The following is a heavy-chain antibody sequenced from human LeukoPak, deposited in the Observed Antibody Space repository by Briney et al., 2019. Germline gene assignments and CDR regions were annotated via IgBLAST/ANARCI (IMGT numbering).Heavy chain of an antibody. J-gene: IGHJ4*02. V-gene: IGHV5-51*01. D-gene: IGHD3-22*01. CDR1: GYSFTSYW. CDR3: ARRSYYYDSSDYYYFDY. CDR2: IYPGDSDT. Sequence: GESLKISCKGSGYSFTSYWIGRVRQMPGKGLEWMGIIYPGDSDTRYSPSFQGQVTISADKSISTAYLQWSSLKASDTAMYYCARRSYYYDSSDYYYFDYWGQGTLVTVSS.